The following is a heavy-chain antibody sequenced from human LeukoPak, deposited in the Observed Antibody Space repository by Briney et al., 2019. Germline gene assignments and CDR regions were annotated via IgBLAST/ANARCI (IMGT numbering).Heavy chain of an antibody. V-gene: IGHV1-46*03. J-gene: IGHJ5*02. CDR2: INPSGGST. CDR1: GYTFTNYY. CDR3: ARGGVGATTYVRFDP. D-gene: IGHD1-26*01. Sequence: EASVKVSCKPSGYTFTNYYIHWVRHAPGQGLECMGIINPSGGSTSYAQKFQGRVTMARDMSTSTVYMELSSLRSEDTAVYDCARGGVGATTYVRFDPWGQGTLVTASS.